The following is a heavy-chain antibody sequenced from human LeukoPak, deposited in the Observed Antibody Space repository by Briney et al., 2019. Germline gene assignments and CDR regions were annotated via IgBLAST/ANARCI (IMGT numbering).Heavy chain of an antibody. V-gene: IGHV4-39*07. CDR1: GGSISRSSYY. CDR2: IYFSGNP. J-gene: IGHJ4*02. CDR3: ARDSSSWYTDY. D-gene: IGHD6-13*01. Sequence: PSETLSLTCTVSGGSISRSSYYWGWIRQPPGKGLEWIGSIYFSGNPYYNPSLKSRITISIDTSKKQFSLKLSSVTAADTAVYYCARDSSSWYTDYWGQGTLVTVSS.